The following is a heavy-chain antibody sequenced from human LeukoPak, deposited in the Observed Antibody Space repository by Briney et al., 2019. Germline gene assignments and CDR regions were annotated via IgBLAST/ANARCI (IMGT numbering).Heavy chain of an antibody. J-gene: IGHJ4*02. Sequence: RASVKVSCKASGYTFTGYYMYWVRQAPGQGLEWMGWIDPNSGDTNYARKFQGRVTMTRDTSISTAYMELSRLRSDDTAVYYCARVKWLQLGYFDYWGQGTLVTVSS. V-gene: IGHV1-2*02. CDR2: IDPNSGDT. D-gene: IGHD5-24*01. CDR3: ARVKWLQLGYFDY. CDR1: GYTFTGYY.